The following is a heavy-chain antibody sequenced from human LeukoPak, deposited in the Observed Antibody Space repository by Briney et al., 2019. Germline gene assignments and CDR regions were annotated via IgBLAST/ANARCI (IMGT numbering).Heavy chain of an antibody. CDR1: GFTFSSYS. V-gene: IGHV3-21*01. D-gene: IGHD6-19*01. Sequence: GGSLRLSCAASGFTFSSYSMHWVRQAPGKGLEWVSSISGTSNYIYYGDSVKGRFTISRDDAKNSQYLQMNSLRAEDTAVYYCASSGPIAVAFFDYWGQGILVTVS. J-gene: IGHJ4*02. CDR2: ISGTSNYI. CDR3: ASSGPIAVAFFDY.